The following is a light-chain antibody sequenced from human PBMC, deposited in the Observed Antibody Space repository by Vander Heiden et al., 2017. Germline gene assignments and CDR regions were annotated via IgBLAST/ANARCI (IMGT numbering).Light chain of an antibody. CDR3: QRFHRGAT. J-gene: IGKJ3*01. Sequence: DLPMPPSPSPLSAAGDRVTITACRARQSGRSWVAWYQKKPGNTTKLRIAWASTLQSGVSPRFSGSGSETESTPTISDLQPDDVANYYRQRFHRGATFGHGTKVEIK. CDR1: QSGRSW. CDR2: WAS. V-gene: IGKV1-5*03.